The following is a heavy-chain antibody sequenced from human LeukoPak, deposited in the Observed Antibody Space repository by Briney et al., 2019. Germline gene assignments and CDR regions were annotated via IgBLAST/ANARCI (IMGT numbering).Heavy chain of an antibody. D-gene: IGHD4-17*01. CDR3: TRDIYPDDYGDLNYGMDV. CDR1: GFTFSSYG. Sequence: PGGSLRLSCAASGFTFSSYGMHWVRQAPGKGLEWVAVISYDGSNKYYADSVKGRFTISRDNSKNTLYLQMNSLRAEDTAVYYCTRDIYPDDYGDLNYGMDVWGQGTTVTVSS. J-gene: IGHJ6*02. V-gene: IGHV3-30*03. CDR2: ISYDGSNK.